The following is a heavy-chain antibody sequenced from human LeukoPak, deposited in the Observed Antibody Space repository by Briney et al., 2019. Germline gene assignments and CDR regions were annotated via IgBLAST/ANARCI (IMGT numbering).Heavy chain of an antibody. CDR2: IYTSGRT. CDR1: GGPISSGSYY. Sequence: PSETLSLTCTVSGGPISSGSYYWSWIRQPAGKGLEWIGRIYTSGRTNYNPSLKSRVTISVDTSKNQFSLKLSSVTAADTAVYYCARDPRTGKFDYWGQGTLVTVSS. V-gene: IGHV4-61*02. J-gene: IGHJ4*02. D-gene: IGHD1-1*01. CDR3: ARDPRTGKFDY.